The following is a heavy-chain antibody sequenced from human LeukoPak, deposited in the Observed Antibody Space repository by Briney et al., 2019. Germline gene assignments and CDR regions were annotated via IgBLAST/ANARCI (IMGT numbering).Heavy chain of an antibody. J-gene: IGHJ4*02. Sequence: GGSLRLSCAASGFTFSTYSMNWVRQAPGKGLEWVSSISSSGSTIYYADSVKGRFTISRDNAKNSLYLQMNSLRAEDTAVYYCARRWQLVLGYWGQGTLVTVSS. D-gene: IGHD6-6*01. CDR1: GFTFSTYS. CDR2: ISSSGSTI. CDR3: ARRWQLVLGY. V-gene: IGHV3-48*04.